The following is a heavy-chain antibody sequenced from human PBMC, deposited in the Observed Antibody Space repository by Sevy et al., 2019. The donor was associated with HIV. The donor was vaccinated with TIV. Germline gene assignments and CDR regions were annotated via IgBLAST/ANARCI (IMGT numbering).Heavy chain of an antibody. D-gene: IGHD5-12*01. CDR1: GYTFTGYY. Sequence: ASVKVSCKASGYTFTGYYLHWVRQAPGQGLEWMGWINPNSGGTNYAQTFQGRVTMTRDTSISTAYMELSGLRSDDTAVYYCARKAEMATNLFDYWGQGTLVTVSS. J-gene: IGHJ4*02. CDR2: INPNSGGT. CDR3: ARKAEMATNLFDY. V-gene: IGHV1-2*02.